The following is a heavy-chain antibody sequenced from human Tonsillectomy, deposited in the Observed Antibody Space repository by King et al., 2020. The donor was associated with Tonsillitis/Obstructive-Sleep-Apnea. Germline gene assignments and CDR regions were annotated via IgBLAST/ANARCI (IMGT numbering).Heavy chain of an antibody. CDR3: ARKALDQYYDFWSGPRVRYYFDY. CDR2: ISYDGSKK. D-gene: IGHD3-3*01. CDR1: GFTFSNYA. V-gene: IGHV3-30*04. Sequence: VQLVESGGGVVQPGRSLRLSCAASGFTFSNYAMHWVRQAPGKGLEWVAVISYDGSKKYYADSVKGRFTISRDNSKNKLYLQMNSLRPEDTAVYYCARKALDQYYDFWSGPRVRYYFDYWGQGTLVTVSS. J-gene: IGHJ4*02.